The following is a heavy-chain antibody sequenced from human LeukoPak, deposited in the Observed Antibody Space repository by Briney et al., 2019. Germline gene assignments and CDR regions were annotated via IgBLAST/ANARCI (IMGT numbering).Heavy chain of an antibody. V-gene: IGHV3-23*01. CDR3: SKEEMPHAFDL. D-gene: IGHD5-24*01. CDR1: GFSFRRYA. CDR2: ISGPGPKT. Sequence: GGSLRLSCAASGFSFRRYAMNWVRQAPGRGLEWVAVISGPGPKTVYADSEKGRYTISRHNSKNTLSLQQHSLRVEHTAIYYCSKEEMPHAFDLWGQGTMVTVSS. J-gene: IGHJ3*01.